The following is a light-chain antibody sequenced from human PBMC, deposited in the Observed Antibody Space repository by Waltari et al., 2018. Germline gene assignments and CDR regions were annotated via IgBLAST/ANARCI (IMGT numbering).Light chain of an antibody. Sequence: DIQLTQSPSFLSASVGDRVTITCRSSQGMSNYLAWYQQKPGKVPKLLIHTASTLQGGVPSRFSGSGSGTEFTLTISSLQPEDFATYYCQHRHSYPITFGQGTRLEIK. CDR2: TAS. V-gene: IGKV1-9*01. CDR3: QHRHSYPIT. CDR1: QGMSNY. J-gene: IGKJ5*01.